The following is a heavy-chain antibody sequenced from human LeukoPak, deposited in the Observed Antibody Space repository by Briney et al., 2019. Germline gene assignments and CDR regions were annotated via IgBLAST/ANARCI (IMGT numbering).Heavy chain of an antibody. D-gene: IGHD3-22*01. Sequence: SETLSLTCTVSGGSISSYYWSWIRQPPGKGLEWIGYIYYSGSTNYNPSLKSRVTISVDTSKNQFSLKLSPVTAADTAVYYCARHGDYYDSSGYGDAFDIWGQGTMVTVSS. J-gene: IGHJ3*02. V-gene: IGHV4-59*08. CDR2: IYYSGST. CDR3: ARHGDYYDSSGYGDAFDI. CDR1: GGSISSYY.